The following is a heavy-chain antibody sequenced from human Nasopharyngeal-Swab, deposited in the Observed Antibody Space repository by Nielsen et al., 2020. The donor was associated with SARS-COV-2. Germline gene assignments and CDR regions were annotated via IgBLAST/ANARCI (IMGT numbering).Heavy chain of an antibody. CDR1: GYTFTGYY. J-gene: IGHJ4*02. CDR2: INPNSGGT. D-gene: IGHD3-22*01. CDR3: AKDTGAYDSSGYYDY. V-gene: IGHV1-2*06. Sequence: ASVKVSCKASGYTFTGYYMHWVRQAPGQGLEWMGRINPNSGGTNYAQKFQGRVTMTRDTSISTAYMELSRLRSDDTAVYYCAKDTGAYDSSGYYDYWGQGTLVTVSS.